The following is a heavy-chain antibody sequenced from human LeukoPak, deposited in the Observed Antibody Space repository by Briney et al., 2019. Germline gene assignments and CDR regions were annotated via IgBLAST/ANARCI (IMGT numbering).Heavy chain of an antibody. CDR1: GGSISSSSYY. CDR2: MYYSGKT. Sequence: SETLSLTCTVSGGSISSSSYYWGWIRQTPVKGVEWIGSMYYSGKTYYDPSLKSRVTISVDTSKNQFSLKLSSLTAADTAVYYCARLVTTIIVVIDYWGQGALVTVSS. D-gene: IGHD3-22*01. J-gene: IGHJ4*02. CDR3: ARLVTTIIVVIDY. V-gene: IGHV4-39*01.